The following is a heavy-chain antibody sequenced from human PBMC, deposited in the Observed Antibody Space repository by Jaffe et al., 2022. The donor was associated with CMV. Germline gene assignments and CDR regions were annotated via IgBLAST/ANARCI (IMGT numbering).Heavy chain of an antibody. CDR1: GFSLSTSGVG. J-gene: IGHJ6*02. CDR3: AHSYSSSWRYYYYGMDV. V-gene: IGHV2-5*01. Sequence: QITLKESGPTLVKPTQTLTLTCTFSGFSLSTSGVGVGWIRQPPGKALEWLALIYWNDDKRYSPSLKSRLTITKDTSKNQVVLTMTNMDPVDTATYYCAHSYSSSWRYYYYGMDVWGQGTTVTVSS. CDR2: IYWNDDK. D-gene: IGHD6-6*01.